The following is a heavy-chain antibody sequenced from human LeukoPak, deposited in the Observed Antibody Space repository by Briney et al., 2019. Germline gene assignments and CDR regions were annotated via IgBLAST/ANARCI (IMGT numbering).Heavy chain of an antibody. Sequence: PSETLSLTCAVYGGSFSGYYWSWIRQPPGKGLEWIGEINHSGSTNYNPSLKSRVTISVDTSKNQFSLKLSSVTAADTAVYYCARTSGYSYGFRDYYYYYMDVWGKGTTVTVSS. CDR2: INHSGST. V-gene: IGHV4-34*01. J-gene: IGHJ6*03. D-gene: IGHD5-18*01. CDR3: ARTSGYSYGFRDYYYYYMDV. CDR1: GGSFSGYY.